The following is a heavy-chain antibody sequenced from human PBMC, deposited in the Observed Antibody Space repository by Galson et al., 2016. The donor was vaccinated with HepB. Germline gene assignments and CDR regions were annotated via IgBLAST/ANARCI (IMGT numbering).Heavy chain of an antibody. V-gene: IGHV3-30*18. J-gene: IGHJ6*02. CDR3: AKDRTPGTIATTASRSGVDV. D-gene: IGHD6-13*01. CDR1: GFTFSNYG. Sequence: SLRLSCAASGFTFSNYGIHWVRQVSGKGLEWVEVMAFDGSDKYYTDSVRGRFTISRDNSNNTLYLQMTSLRAEDTAVYYCAKDRTPGTIATTASRSGVDVWGQGATVSVSS. CDR2: MAFDGSDK.